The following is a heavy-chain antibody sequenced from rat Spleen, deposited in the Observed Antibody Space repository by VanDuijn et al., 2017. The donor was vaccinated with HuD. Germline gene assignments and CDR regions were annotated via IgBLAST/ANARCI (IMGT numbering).Heavy chain of an antibody. CDR1: GFSLRRYG. D-gene: IGHD1-9*01. V-gene: IGHV2S61*01. J-gene: IGHJ2*01. CDR2: IWSNGKT. Sequence: QVQLKESGPGLVQPSQTLSLSCTVSGFSLRRYGVLWVCQPPGKSLEWMGEIWSNGKTNSNPALKSRLSIIRDTSQNQVFLKMNDLQTEDTAMYFCARDYGSNLGVDHWGQGVMVTVSS. CDR3: ARDYGSNLGVDH.